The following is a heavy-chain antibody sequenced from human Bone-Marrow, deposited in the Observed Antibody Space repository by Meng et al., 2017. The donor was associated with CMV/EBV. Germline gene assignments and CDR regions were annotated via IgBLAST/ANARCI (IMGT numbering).Heavy chain of an antibody. J-gene: IGHJ5*02. CDR3: ARGSQLFGYCSSTSCYKINWCDP. D-gene: IGHD2-2*02. CDR1: GFTFSSYD. V-gene: IGHV3-13*03. CDR2: IGTAGDT. Sequence: GESLKISCAACGFTFSSYDMHWVRQATGKGLEWVSAIGTAGDTYYPGSVKGQFTISRENAKNSLYLQMNSLRAGDTAVYYCARGSQLFGYCSSTSCYKINWCDPWGQGTLVTVSS.